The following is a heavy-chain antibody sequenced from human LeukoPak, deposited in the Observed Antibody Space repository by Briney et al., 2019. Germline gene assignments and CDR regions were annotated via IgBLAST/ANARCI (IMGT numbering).Heavy chain of an antibody. J-gene: IGHJ4*02. Sequence: GGSLRLSCAASGFTFSSYAMSWVRQAPGKGLEWVSAISGSGGSTYYADSVKGRFTISRDNSKNTLYLQMNSLRAEDTAVYYCAKALVRGVSKGGHPWDYWGQGTLVTVSS. D-gene: IGHD3-10*01. CDR1: GFTFSSYA. V-gene: IGHV3-23*01. CDR3: AKALVRGVSKGGHPWDY. CDR2: ISGSGGST.